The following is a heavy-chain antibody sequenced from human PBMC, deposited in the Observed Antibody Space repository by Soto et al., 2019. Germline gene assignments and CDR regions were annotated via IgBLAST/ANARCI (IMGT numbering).Heavy chain of an antibody. D-gene: IGHD2-15*01. CDR2: IYYSGST. J-gene: IGHJ4*02. CDR1: GGSISSSSYY. Sequence: SETLSLTCTVSGGSISSSSYYWSWIRRPPGKGLEWIGYIYYSGSTYYNPSLKSRVTISVDTSKNQFSLKLSSVTAADTAVYYCARHTPAISISDHWGQGTLVTVSS. CDR3: ARHTPAISISDH. V-gene: IGHV4-39*01.